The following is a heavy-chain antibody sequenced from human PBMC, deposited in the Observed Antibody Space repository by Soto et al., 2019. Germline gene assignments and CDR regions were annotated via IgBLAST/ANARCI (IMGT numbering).Heavy chain of an antibody. Sequence: GVFLRLSCAASGFTFTNAWMNCVRQSPGKGLEWVGRIKSKTDGGTADYAAPVKGRLTISRDDSKNTLYLQMNSLKTEDTAVYYCTTDPCAIFKEGAITSRQVDYRGQGTLVTVSS. V-gene: IGHV3-15*01. CDR3: TTDPCAIFKEGAITSRQVDY. J-gene: IGHJ4*02. CDR1: GFTFTNAW. D-gene: IGHD3-3*01. CDR2: IKSKTDGGTA.